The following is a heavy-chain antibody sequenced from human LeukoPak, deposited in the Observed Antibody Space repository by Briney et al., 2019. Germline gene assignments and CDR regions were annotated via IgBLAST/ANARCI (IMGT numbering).Heavy chain of an antibody. CDR2: IYTSGST. V-gene: IGHV4-4*07. CDR1: GGSISSYY. CDR3: ARHVLDETMVRGVIIHAYAFDI. D-gene: IGHD3-10*01. J-gene: IGHJ3*02. Sequence: PSETVSLTCTVSGGSISSYYWGWIRQPAGKGQEWIGRIYTSGSTNYNPSLKSRVTMSVDTSKNQFSLKLSSVTAADTAVYYCARHVLDETMVRGVIIHAYAFDIWGQGTMVTVSS.